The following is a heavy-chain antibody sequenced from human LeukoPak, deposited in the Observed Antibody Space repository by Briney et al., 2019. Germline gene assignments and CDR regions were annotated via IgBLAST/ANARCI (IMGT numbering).Heavy chain of an antibody. J-gene: IGHJ6*03. CDR2: IIPIFGTA. CDR3: ARGPGVVYYYYYYMDV. Sequence: ASVKVSCKASGGTFSSYAISWVRQAPGQGLEWMGGIIPIFGTANYAQKFQGRVTITTDESTSTAYMELSSLRSEDTAVYYCARGPGVVYYYYYYMDVWGKGTTVTVSS. D-gene: IGHD2-21*01. CDR1: GGTFSSYA. V-gene: IGHV1-69*05.